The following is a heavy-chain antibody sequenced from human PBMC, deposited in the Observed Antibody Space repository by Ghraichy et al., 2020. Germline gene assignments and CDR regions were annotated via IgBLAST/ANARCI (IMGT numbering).Heavy chain of an antibody. J-gene: IGHJ4*02. D-gene: IGHD1-26*01. CDR2: ISAYNGNT. V-gene: IGHV1-18*01. CDR1: GYTFTSYG. CDR3: ARERRWELLHGSDFDY. Sequence: ASVKVSCKASGYTFTSYGISWVRQAPGQGLEWMGWISAYNGNTNYAQKLQGRVTMTTDTSTSTAYMELRSLRSDDTAVYYCARERRWELLHGSDFDYWGQGTLVTVSS.